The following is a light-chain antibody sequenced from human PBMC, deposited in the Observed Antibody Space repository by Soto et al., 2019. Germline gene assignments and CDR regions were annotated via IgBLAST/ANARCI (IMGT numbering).Light chain of an antibody. Sequence: QSVLTQPASVSGSPGQSITISCTGTSSDVGGYNYVSWYQQHPRKAPKIMIYEVSDRPSGVSDRFSGSKSGNTASLTISGLQAEDEADYYCSSFTTSNTLVFGTGTKVTVL. CDR3: SSFTTSNTLV. CDR2: EVS. CDR1: SSDVGGYNY. J-gene: IGLJ1*01. V-gene: IGLV2-14*01.